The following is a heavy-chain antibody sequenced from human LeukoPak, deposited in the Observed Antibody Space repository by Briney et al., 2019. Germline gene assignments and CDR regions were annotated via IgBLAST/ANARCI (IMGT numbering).Heavy chain of an antibody. Sequence: PGGSLRLSCAASGFTFSSYEMNWVRQAPGKGLEWVSYISSSGSTIYYADSVKGRFTISRDNAKNSLYLQMNNLRAEDTAVYYCAREMGGDYGSGTFFDLWGQGNMVTVSS. CDR1: GFTFSSYE. D-gene: IGHD3-10*01. CDR3: AREMGGDYGSGTFFDL. J-gene: IGHJ4*02. V-gene: IGHV3-48*03. CDR2: ISSSGSTI.